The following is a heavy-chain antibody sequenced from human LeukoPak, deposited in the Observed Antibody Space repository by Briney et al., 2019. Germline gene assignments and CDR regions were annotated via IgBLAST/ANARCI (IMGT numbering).Heavy chain of an antibody. CDR1: GGTFSSYA. CDR3: ARDHFNWFDP. V-gene: IGHV1-69*05. D-gene: IGHD2/OR15-2a*01. CDR2: IIPIFGAA. J-gene: IGHJ5*02. Sequence: GASVKVSCKASGGTFSSYAISWVRQAPGQGLEWMGGIIPIFGAANYAQKFQGRVTITTDESTSTAYMELSSLRSEDTAVYYCARDHFNWFDPWGQGTLVTVSS.